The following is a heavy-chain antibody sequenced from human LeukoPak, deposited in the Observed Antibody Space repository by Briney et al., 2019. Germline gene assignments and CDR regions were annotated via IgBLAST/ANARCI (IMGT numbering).Heavy chain of an antibody. Sequence: GGSLRLSCAASGFTFSSYAMHWVRQAPGKGLEYVSAISSNGGSTYYANSVKGRFTISRDNSKNTLYLQMGSLRAEDMAVYYCARGWEPDYYDSSGYYGGNMDVWGQGTTVTVFS. D-gene: IGHD3-22*01. J-gene: IGHJ6*02. V-gene: IGHV3-64*01. CDR2: ISSNGGST. CDR1: GFTFSSYA. CDR3: ARGWEPDYYDSSGYYGGNMDV.